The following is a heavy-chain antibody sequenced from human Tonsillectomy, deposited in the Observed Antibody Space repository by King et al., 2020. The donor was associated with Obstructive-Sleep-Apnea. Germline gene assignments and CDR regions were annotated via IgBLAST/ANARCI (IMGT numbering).Heavy chain of an antibody. CDR2: FDPEDGET. V-gene: IGHV1-24*01. Sequence: QLVQSGAEVKKPGASVKVSCKVSGYTLTEISMHWVRQAPGKGLEWMGGFDPEDGETIYAQKFQGRVSMTEDTSTDTAYMELSSLRSEDTALYYCAGSATIAVSGASFDYWGQGTLVTVSS. D-gene: IGHD6-19*01. CDR3: AGSATIAVSGASFDY. CDR1: GYTLTEIS. J-gene: IGHJ4*02.